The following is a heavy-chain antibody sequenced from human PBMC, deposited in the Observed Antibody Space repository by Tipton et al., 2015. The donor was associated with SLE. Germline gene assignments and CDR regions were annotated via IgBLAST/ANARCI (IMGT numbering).Heavy chain of an antibody. D-gene: IGHD6-13*01. CDR2: IYYSGST. CDR3: ARHSSSWYLDY. Sequence: TLSLTCAVYGGSFSGYYWSWIRQPPGKGLEWIGYIYYSGSTNYNPSLKSRVTISVDTSKNQFSLKLSSVTAADTAVYYCARHSSSWYLDYWGQGTLVTVSS. J-gene: IGHJ4*02. CDR1: GGSFSGYY. V-gene: IGHV4-59*01.